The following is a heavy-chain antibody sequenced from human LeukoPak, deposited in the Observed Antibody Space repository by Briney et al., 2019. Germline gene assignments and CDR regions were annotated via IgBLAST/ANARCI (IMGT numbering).Heavy chain of an antibody. CDR2: ISYDGSNK. CDR3: AGGRQWGDY. D-gene: IGHD1-26*01. J-gene: IGHJ4*02. V-gene: IGHV3-30-3*01. Sequence: GGSLRLSCAASGFTFSSYAMHWVRRAPGKGLEWVAVISYDGSNKYYADSVRGRFTISRDNSKNTLHLQMNSLRVEDTAVYYCAGGRQWGDYWGQGTLVTVSS. CDR1: GFTFSSYA.